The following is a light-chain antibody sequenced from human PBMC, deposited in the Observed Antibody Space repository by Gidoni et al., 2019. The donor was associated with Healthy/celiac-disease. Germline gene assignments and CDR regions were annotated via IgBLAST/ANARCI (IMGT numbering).Light chain of an antibody. CDR3: QQSYSTPLT. CDR1: QSISSY. J-gene: IGKJ4*01. CDR2: AAS. Sequence: DIQMTQCPSYLSASVGDRVTITCRASQSISSYLNWYQQQPGKAPKLLIYAASSLQSGVPSRFSVSVSGTDFTLTISSLQPEDFATYYCQQSYSTPLTFGGGTKVEIK. V-gene: IGKV1-39*01.